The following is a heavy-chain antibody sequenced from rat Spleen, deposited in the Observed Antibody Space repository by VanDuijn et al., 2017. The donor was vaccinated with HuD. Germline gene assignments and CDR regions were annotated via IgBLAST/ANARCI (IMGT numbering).Heavy chain of an antibody. CDR2: ISYDGSSF. V-gene: IGHV5-20*01. CDR3: TTVTY. CDR1: GFTFSKYD. Sequence: EVQLVESGGGSLQPGRSMKLSCAASGFTFSKYDMAWVRQAPTKGLEWGASISYDGSSFYYRDSVKGRFTISRDNTRSTLYLQMDSLRSEDAATYYCTTVTYWGQGTLVTVSS. J-gene: IGHJ3*01.